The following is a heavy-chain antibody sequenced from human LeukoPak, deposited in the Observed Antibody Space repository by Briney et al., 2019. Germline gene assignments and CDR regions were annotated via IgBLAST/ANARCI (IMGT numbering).Heavy chain of an antibody. CDR3: ARDRADYDFPFPGVFDI. D-gene: IGHD3-3*01. Sequence: SETLSLTCTVSGGSISSYYWSWIRQPAGKGLEWIGRIYTSGSTNYNPSLKSRVTMSVDTSKNQFSLKLSSVTAADTAVYYCARDRADYDFPFPGVFDIWGQGTTVAVSS. CDR2: IYTSGST. CDR1: GGSISSYY. J-gene: IGHJ3*02. V-gene: IGHV4-4*07.